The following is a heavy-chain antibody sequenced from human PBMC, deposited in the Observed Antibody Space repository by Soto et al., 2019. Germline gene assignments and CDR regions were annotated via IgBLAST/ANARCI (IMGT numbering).Heavy chain of an antibody. CDR1: GLTFSSYG. D-gene: IGHD6-19*01. V-gene: IGHV3-33*01. Sequence: QVQLLESGGGVVQPGRSLRLSCAASGLTFSSYGMHWVRQAPGKGLEWVAVIWYDGSNKYYADSVKGRFTISRDNSKNTLYLQMNSLRAEDTAVYYCARDPYSSGWYGWFDPWAQGTLVTVSS. CDR3: ARDPYSSGWYGWFDP. CDR2: IWYDGSNK. J-gene: IGHJ5*02.